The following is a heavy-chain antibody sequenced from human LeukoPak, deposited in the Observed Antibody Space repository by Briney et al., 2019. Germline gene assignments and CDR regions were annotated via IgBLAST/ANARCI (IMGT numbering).Heavy chain of an antibody. CDR2: ISYDGSNK. CDR1: GFTFSSYG. J-gene: IGHJ6*02. Sequence: GGSLRLSCAASGFTFSSYGMHWVRQAPGRGLEWVAVISYDGSNKYYADSVKGRFTISRDNSKNTLYLQMNSLRAEDTAVYYCAKDSYYSGWYLNYYYGMDVWGQGTTVTVSS. V-gene: IGHV3-30*18. D-gene: IGHD6-19*01. CDR3: AKDSYYSGWYLNYYYGMDV.